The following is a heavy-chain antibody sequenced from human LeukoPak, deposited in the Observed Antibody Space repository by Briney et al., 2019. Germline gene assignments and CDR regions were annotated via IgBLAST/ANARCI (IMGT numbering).Heavy chain of an antibody. Sequence: GGSLRLSCAASGFTFSSYAMSWVRQAPGKGLEWVSAISGSGGSTYYADSVKGRFTISRDNAKNSLYLQMNSLRAEDTAVYYCARGLAAAGTASSWGQGTLVTVSS. CDR3: ARGLAAAGTASS. D-gene: IGHD6-13*01. V-gene: IGHV3-23*01. J-gene: IGHJ5*02. CDR1: GFTFSSYA. CDR2: ISGSGGST.